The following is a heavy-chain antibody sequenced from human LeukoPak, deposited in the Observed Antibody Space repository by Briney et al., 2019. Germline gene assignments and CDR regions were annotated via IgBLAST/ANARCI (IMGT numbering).Heavy chain of an antibody. CDR3: ARGGIVGPTSYFYYGMDV. CDR2: ISYDGSNK. D-gene: IGHD1-26*01. Sequence: PGGSLRLSCAASGFTFDSYEMNWVRQAPGKGLEWVAVISYDGSNKYYADSVKGRFTISRDNSKNTLYLQMNSLRAEDTAVYYCARGGIVGPTSYFYYGMDVWGQGTTVTVSS. V-gene: IGHV3-30-3*01. CDR1: GFTFDSYE. J-gene: IGHJ6*02.